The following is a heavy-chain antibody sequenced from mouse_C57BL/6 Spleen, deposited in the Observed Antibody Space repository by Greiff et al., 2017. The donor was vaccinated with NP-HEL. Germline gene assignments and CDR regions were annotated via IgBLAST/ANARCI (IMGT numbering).Heavy chain of an antibody. J-gene: IGHJ2*01. CDR1: GYSITSGYY. CDR2: ISYDGSN. D-gene: IGHD1-1*01. CDR3: YGSLDY. Sequence: VQLKESGPGLVKPSQSLSLTCSVTGYSITSGYYWNWIRPFPGNILEWMCYISYDGSNNYIPSLKNRISITRDTTMNQFFLKSNYVTTEDTATYNCYGSLDYWGQGTTLTVSA. V-gene: IGHV3-6*01.